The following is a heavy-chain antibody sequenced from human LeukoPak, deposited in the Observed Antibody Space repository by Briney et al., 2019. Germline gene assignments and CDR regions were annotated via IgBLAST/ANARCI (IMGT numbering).Heavy chain of an antibody. CDR2: ISSSSSTI. CDR1: GFIFSSYS. J-gene: IGHJ4*02. Sequence: GGSLRLSCADSGFIFSSYSMNWVRQAPGKGLEWVSYISSSSSTIYYADSVKGRFTISRDNAKNSLYLQMNSLRAEDTAVYYCARDWDYWGQGTLVTVSS. V-gene: IGHV3-48*04. CDR3: ARDWDY.